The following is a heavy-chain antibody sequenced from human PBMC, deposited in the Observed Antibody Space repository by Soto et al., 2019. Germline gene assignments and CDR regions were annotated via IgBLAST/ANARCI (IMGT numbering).Heavy chain of an antibody. Sequence: QVQLVQSGAEVKKPGSSVKVSCKAPGGTFSTYAISWVRQAPGQGLEWMGGVIPIFGTPKYAQKFQGRVTITADESTSTGYMELRSLSSEDKAVYYCARSQGGSSSLDIYYYYYYGMDVWGQGTTVTVSS. CDR3: ARSQGGSSSLDIYYYYYYGMDV. CDR2: VIPIFGTP. D-gene: IGHD2-15*01. CDR1: GGTFSTYA. J-gene: IGHJ6*02. V-gene: IGHV1-69*01.